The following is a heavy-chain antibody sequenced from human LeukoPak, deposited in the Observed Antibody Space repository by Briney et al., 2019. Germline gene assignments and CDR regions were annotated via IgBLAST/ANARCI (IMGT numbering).Heavy chain of an antibody. CDR1: GGTFSSYA. V-gene: IGHV1-69*13. CDR3: ARDIGAVVVEYDDAFDI. CDR2: IIPIFGTA. J-gene: IGHJ3*02. Sequence: GASVKVSCKASGGTFSSYAISWVRQAPGQGLEWMGGIIPIFGTANYAQKFQGRVTITADESTSTAYMELSSLRSEDTAVYYCARDIGAVVVEYDDAFDIWGQGTMVTVSS. D-gene: IGHD2-15*01.